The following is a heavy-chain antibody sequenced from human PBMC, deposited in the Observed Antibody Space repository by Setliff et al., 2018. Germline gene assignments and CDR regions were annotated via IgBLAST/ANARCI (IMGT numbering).Heavy chain of an antibody. CDR3: ARGRNIAARLLDS. V-gene: IGHV4-34*01. CDR1: GGTFSDYH. D-gene: IGHD6-6*01. CDR2: INHRGST. J-gene: IGHJ4*02. Sequence: SETLSLTCAAYGGTFSDYHWTWIRQSPEKGLEWIGEINHRGSTNYNPSLKSRVTISIDTSRDQFSLKLISMIAADTAVYSCARGRNIAARLLDSWGQGTRVTVSS.